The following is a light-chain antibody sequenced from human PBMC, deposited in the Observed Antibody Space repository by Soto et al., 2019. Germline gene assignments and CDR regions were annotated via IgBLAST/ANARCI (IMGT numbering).Light chain of an antibody. V-gene: IGKV3-20*01. J-gene: IGKJ3*01. CDR3: QQYGSSPFT. Sequence: EFVLTQSPGTLSLSPGERATLSCRASQSVSSSYLAWYQQKPGQAPRLLIYGASSRATGIPDRFSGSRSGKDFPLTISGLEPEDFAVYYCQQYGSSPFTFGPGTKVDIK. CDR1: QSVSSSY. CDR2: GAS.